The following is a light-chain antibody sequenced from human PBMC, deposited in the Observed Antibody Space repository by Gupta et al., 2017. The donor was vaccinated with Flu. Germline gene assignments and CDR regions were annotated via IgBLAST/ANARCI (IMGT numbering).Light chain of an antibody. CDR2: MAS. CDR3: QEYNRYSWT. CDR1: QSISSW. J-gene: IGKJ1*01. V-gene: IGKV1-5*03. Sequence: DIQMTQSPSTLSASVGDRVTITCRASQSISSWLAWYQQKPGKPPKLLIYMASTLETGVPSRFDGSGSGTEFTLTISSLQPDDFATYYCQEYNRYSWTFGQGTKVEI.